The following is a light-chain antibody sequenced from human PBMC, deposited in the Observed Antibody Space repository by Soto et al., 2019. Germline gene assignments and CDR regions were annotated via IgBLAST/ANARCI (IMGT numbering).Light chain of an antibody. CDR3: KSYDSSLTTFV. J-gene: IGLJ1*01. V-gene: IGLV1-40*01. CDR1: SSNIGAEYD. Sequence: QCLRTQPLCVSGAPGQRFAISCTGSSSNIGAEYDVHWYQQLPGTAPKRLIYGDNNRPSGVPDRFSGSKSGTSASLAITGLQPEDEADYSCKSYDSSLTTFVFGTGTKVTV. CDR2: GDN.